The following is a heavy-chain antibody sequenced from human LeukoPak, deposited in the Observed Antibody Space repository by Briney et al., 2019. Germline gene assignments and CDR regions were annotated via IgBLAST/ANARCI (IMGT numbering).Heavy chain of an antibody. CDR1: GYSFTSYW. CDR3: ARAPPYYYDSSGYYGLDAFDI. J-gene: IGHJ3*02. CDR2: IYPGDSDT. V-gene: IGHV5-51*01. D-gene: IGHD3-22*01. Sequence: GESLKISCKGSGYSFTSYWIGWVRQMPGKGLEWMGIIYPGDSDTRYSPSLQGQVTISADKSISTAYLQCSSLKASDTAMYYCARAPPYYYDSSGYYGLDAFDIWGQGTMVTVSS.